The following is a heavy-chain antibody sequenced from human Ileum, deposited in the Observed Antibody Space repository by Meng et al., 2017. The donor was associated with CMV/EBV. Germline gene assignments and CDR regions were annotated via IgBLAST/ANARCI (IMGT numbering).Heavy chain of an antibody. J-gene: IGHJ4*02. Sequence: QITLNEAGPARVKPTQTLTLTCTFSGFSLTSSPVGVGWIRQPTGQAPEWLAFIYWDDDKRYNPSLKNRLTITKDAPKNHVALTMTNMDPADTATYHCVHRKDYGGNWNGGSADFWGQGALVTVSS. CDR3: VHRKDYGGNWNGGSADF. V-gene: IGHV2-5*02. CDR1: GFSLTSSPVG. D-gene: IGHD1-1*01. CDR2: IYWDDDK.